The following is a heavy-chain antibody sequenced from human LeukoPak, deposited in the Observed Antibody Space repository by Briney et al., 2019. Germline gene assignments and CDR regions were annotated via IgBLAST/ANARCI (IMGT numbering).Heavy chain of an antibody. D-gene: IGHD6-6*01. V-gene: IGHV4-34*01. CDR2: INHSGST. CDR3: ARRTSIAARLRYYYYYMDV. CDR1: GFAFSSYG. Sequence: IPGGSLRLSCAASGFAFSSYGMHWVSQHPGKGLEWIGEINHSGSTNYNPSLKSRVTISVDTSKNQFSLKLSSLTAADTAVYYCARRTSIAARLRYYYYYMDVWGKGTTVTVSS. J-gene: IGHJ6*03.